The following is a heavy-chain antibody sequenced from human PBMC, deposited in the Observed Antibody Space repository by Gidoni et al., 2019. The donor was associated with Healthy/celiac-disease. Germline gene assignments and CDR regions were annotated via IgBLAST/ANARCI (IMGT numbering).Heavy chain of an antibody. CDR1: GFTFSTMA. CDR3: AKDLKPSFMVRVVPAALDY. CDR2: ISGSAGST. D-gene: IGHD2-2*01. V-gene: IGHV3-23*01. J-gene: IGHJ4*02. Sequence: EVQLLESGGGLVQPGGSLRLSCAASGFTFSTMAVRWVRQAPGQGLEWVSAISGSAGSTYYADAVKGRFTISRDNSKNTLYLQMNSLRAEDTAVYYCAKDLKPSFMVRVVPAALDYWGQGTLVTVSS.